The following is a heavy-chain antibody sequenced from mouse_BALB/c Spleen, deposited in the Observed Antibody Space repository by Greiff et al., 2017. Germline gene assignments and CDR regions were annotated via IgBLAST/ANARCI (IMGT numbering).Heavy chain of an antibody. CDR1: GYSITSGYY. D-gene: IGHD2-10*02. J-gene: IGHJ4*01. Sequence: EVKLMESGPGLVKPSQSLSLTCSVTGYSITSGYYWNWIRQFPGNKLEWMGYISYDGSNNYNPSLKNRISITRDTSKNQFFLKLNSVTTEDTATYYCARERDWYGNYHAMDYWGQGTSVTVSS. V-gene: IGHV3-6*02. CDR3: ARERDWYGNYHAMDY. CDR2: ISYDGSN.